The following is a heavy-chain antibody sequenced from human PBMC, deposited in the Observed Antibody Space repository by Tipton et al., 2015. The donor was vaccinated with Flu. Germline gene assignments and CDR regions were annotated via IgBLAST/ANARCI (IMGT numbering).Heavy chain of an antibody. V-gene: IGHV1-2*02. Sequence: QVQLVQSGAEVKKPGASVKVSCKASGYTFTAYYIHWVRQAPGQGLEWMGWINPNSGGRKFAQKFQGRVTMTSDAAITTAYMELSSLTSDDTAVYYCARRSRDSWGQGTLVTVSS. J-gene: IGHJ4*02. CDR1: GYTFTAYY. CDR3: ARRSRDS. CDR2: INPNSGGR.